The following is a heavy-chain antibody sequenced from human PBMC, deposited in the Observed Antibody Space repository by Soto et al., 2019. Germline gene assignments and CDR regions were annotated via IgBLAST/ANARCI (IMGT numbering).Heavy chain of an antibody. CDR1: GVSFNNNG. D-gene: IGHD3-10*01. J-gene: IGHJ6*04. Sequence: QVQLVQSGAEVKKPGSSVKVYCKTSGVSFNNNGIGWVRQAPGHGLEWMGGVSPPFRTSNYARKFQGRISITADASTSTVNMELSSLTSEDNAQYYCARVLYYGSGSYSPYGMDVWGKGTTVTVSS. CDR2: VSPPFRTS. CDR3: ARVLYYGSGSYSPYGMDV. V-gene: IGHV1-69*01.